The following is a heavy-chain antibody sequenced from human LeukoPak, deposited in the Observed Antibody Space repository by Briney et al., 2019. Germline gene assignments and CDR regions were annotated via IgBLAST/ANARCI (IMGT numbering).Heavy chain of an antibody. J-gene: IGHJ5*02. V-gene: IGHV4-34*01. CDR1: GGSFSGYY. CDR2: INHSGST. D-gene: IGHD2-2*02. Sequence: SETLSLTCAVYGGSFSGYYWSWIRQPSGKGLEWIGEINHSGSTNYNPSLKSRVTISVDTSKNQFSLKLSSVTAADTAVYYCARGLPYRPIRRGCRCQWFDPWGQGTLVTVSS. CDR3: ARGLPYRPIRRGCRCQWFDP.